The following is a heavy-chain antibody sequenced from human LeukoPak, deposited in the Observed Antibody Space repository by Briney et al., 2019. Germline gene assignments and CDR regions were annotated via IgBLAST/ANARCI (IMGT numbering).Heavy chain of an antibody. CDR2: IYTSGST. CDR1: GGSISSYY. Sequence: PSETLSLTCTVSGGSISSYYWSWIRQPAGKGPEWIGRIYTSGSTNYNPSLKSRVTMSVDTSKNQFSLKLSSVTAADTAVYYCAREDRQQLVHGFDPWGQGTLVTVSS. CDR3: AREDRQQLVHGFDP. D-gene: IGHD6-13*01. V-gene: IGHV4-4*07. J-gene: IGHJ5*02.